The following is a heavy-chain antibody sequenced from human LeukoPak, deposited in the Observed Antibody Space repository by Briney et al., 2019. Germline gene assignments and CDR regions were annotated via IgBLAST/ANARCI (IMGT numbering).Heavy chain of an antibody. Sequence: GGPLRLSCAASGFTFSSYAMHWVRQAPGKGLEYVSAISSNGGSTYYANSVKGRFTISRDNSKNTLYLQMGSLRAEDMAVYYCASSKELPRAFDIWGQGTMVTVSS. J-gene: IGHJ3*02. V-gene: IGHV3-64*01. CDR1: GFTFSSYA. D-gene: IGHD1-26*01. CDR3: ASSKELPRAFDI. CDR2: ISSNGGST.